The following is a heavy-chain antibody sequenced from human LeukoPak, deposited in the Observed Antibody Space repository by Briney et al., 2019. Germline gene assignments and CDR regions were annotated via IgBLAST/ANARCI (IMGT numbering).Heavy chain of an antibody. Sequence: GGSLRLSCTASGLTFGTYWMSWVRQAPVKGLEWVANIKQDGSDKYYVDSVRGRFTISRDNAKNSLYLQMNSLTAEDTAVYYCARDLDYWGQGTLVTVSS. CDR3: ARDLDY. CDR1: GLTFGTYW. CDR2: IKQDGSDK. J-gene: IGHJ4*02. V-gene: IGHV3-7*05.